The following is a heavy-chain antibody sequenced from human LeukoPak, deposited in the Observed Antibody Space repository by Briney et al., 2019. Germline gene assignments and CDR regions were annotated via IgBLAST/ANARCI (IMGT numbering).Heavy chain of an antibody. D-gene: IGHD2-2*01. Sequence: ASVKVSCKASGYTFTSYDINWVRQATGQGLEWMGWMNPNSGNTGYAQKFQGRVTMTRNTSISTAYMELSSLRSEDTAVYYCARFPNNLVPTNDYWGQGTLVTVSS. CDR2: MNPNSGNT. J-gene: IGHJ4*02. CDR1: GYTFTSYD. CDR3: ARFPNNLVPTNDY. V-gene: IGHV1-8*01.